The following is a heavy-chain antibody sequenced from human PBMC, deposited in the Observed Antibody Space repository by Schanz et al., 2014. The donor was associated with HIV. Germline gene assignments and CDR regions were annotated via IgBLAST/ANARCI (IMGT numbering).Heavy chain of an antibody. CDR3: ARGSGPYYYYYGIDA. J-gene: IGHJ6*02. CDR2: ISWNSGSV. D-gene: IGHD2-15*01. Sequence: EVHLVESGGGSVQPGRSLRLSCEASGFTFDDCAMHWVRQVPEKGLEWVSGISWNSGSVAYADSVKGRFTISRDNAKNSLYLQMNSLRAEDTAVYYCARGSGPYYYYYGIDAWGQGTTVTVSS. V-gene: IGHV3-9*01. CDR1: GFTFDDCA.